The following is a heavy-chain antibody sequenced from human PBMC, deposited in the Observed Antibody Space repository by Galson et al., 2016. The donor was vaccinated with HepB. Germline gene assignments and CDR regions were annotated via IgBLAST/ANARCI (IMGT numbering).Heavy chain of an antibody. CDR3: ARLRPRSYFDY. CDR2: IKEDGSET. J-gene: IGHJ4*02. Sequence: SLRLSCAASGFTFSSNWMSWVRQAPGKGLEWVASIKEDGSETYYVDSVKGRFTISRDNAKNSFSLQTSSLRAEDTAVFYCARLRPRSYFDYWGQGTLVTVSS. CDR1: GFTFSSNW. V-gene: IGHV3-7*01.